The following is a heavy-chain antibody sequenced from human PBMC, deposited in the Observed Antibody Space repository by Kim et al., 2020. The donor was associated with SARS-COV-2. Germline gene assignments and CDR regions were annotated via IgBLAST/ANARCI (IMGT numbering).Heavy chain of an antibody. CDR2: ISAYNGNT. CDR1: GYTFTSYG. D-gene: IGHD3-22*01. J-gene: IGHJ6*02. V-gene: IGHV1-18*01. CDR3: ARDSPLGSGYILKDDYYYYGMDV. Sequence: ASVKVSCKASGYTFTSYGISWVRQAPGQGLEWMGWISAYNGNTNYAQKLQGRVTMTTDTSTSTAYMELRSLRSDDTAVYYCARDSPLGSGYILKDDYYYYGMDVWGQGTTVTVSS.